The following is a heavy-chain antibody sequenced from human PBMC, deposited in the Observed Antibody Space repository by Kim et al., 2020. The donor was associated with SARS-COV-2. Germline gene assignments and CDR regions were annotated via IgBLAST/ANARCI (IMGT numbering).Heavy chain of an antibody. Sequence: AASVKDRFTISRDESKNTVYLQMNSLEIEDTAVYYCTSAGVTADFFNAFDMWGQGTMVTVSS. D-gene: IGHD2-21*02. CDR3: TSAGVTADFFNAFDM. V-gene: IGHV3-15*01. J-gene: IGHJ3*02.